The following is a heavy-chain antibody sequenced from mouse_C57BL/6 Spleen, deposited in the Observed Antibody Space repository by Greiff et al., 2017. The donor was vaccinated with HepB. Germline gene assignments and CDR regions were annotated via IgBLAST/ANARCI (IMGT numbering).Heavy chain of an antibody. V-gene: IGHV1-9*01. CDR1: GYTFTGYW. J-gene: IGHJ2*01. Sequence: QVQLQQSGAELMKPGASVKLSCKATGYTFTGYWIEWVKQRPGHGLEWIGEILPGSGSTNYNEKFKGKATFTADTYSNTAYMQLSSLTTEDSAIYYCALKPYDDYFDYWGQGTTLTVSS. CDR3: ALKPYDDYFDY. D-gene: IGHD2-12*01. CDR2: ILPGSGST.